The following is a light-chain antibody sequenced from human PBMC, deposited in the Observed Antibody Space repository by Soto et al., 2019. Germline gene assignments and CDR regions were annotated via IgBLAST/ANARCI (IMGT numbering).Light chain of an antibody. J-gene: IGKJ4*01. V-gene: IGKV1-8*01. CDR2: AAS. Sequence: AIRMTQSPSSLSASTGDRVTITCRASQGISSYLAWYQQKPGKAPKLLIYAASTLQSGVPSRFSGSGSGTDFTLTISCLQSEDFAPYYCQQYYSYPLPFGGGSNVAI. CDR1: QGISSY. CDR3: QQYYSYPLP.